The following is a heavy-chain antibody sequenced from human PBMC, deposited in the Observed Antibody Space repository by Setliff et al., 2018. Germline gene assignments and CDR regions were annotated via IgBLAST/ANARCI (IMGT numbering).Heavy chain of an antibody. Sequence: GGSLRLSCAASGFTFVNYWMSWVRQAPGKGLVWVSRINSDGSSTSYADSVKGRFTISRDNSKNTLYLQMNSLKTEDTAVYYCTQYDYSNYWGQGTLVTVS. J-gene: IGHJ4*02. CDR2: INSDGSST. D-gene: IGHD4-4*01. CDR1: GFTFVNYW. V-gene: IGHV3-74*01. CDR3: TQYDYSNY.